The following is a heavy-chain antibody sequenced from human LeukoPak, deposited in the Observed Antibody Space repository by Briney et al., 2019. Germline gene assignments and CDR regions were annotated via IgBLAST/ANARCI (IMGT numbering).Heavy chain of an antibody. V-gene: IGHV3-23*01. CDR3: GQDPHGNYTGAFDF. Sequence: GGSLRLSCAASGLIFHNYALVWIRRAPGKGPEWVSAILGGSGTFYADAVKGRFTISRDNSKNTLYLQMNSLRAEDTATYYCGQDPHGNYTGAFDFWGRGTMVTVSS. CDR1: GLIFHNYA. CDR2: ILGGSGT. J-gene: IGHJ3*01. D-gene: IGHD4-17*01.